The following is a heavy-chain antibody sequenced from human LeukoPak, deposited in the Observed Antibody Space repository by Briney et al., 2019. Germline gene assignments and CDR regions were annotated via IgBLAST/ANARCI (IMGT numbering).Heavy chain of an antibody. CDR2: IYPGDSDT. D-gene: IGHD3-3*01. V-gene: IGHV5-51*01. Sequence: GESLKISCKGSGYSFTSYWIGWVRQMPGKGLEWMGIIYPGDSDTRDSPSFQGQVTISADKSISTAYLQWSSLKASDTAMYYCARSDYDFWSGYYYDAFDIWAKGQWSPSLQ. CDR1: GYSFTSYW. CDR3: ARSDYDFWSGYYYDAFDI. J-gene: IGHJ3*02.